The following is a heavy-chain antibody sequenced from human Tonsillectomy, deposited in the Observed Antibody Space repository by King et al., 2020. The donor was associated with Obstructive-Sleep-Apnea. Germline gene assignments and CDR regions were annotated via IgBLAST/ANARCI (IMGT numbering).Heavy chain of an antibody. D-gene: IGHD5-24*01. J-gene: IGHJ4*02. V-gene: IGHV3-30*04. CDR1: GFTFRSYA. CDR2: ISFDGSNK. CDR3: ASSRVRDGYLEG. Sequence: VQLLESGGGVVQPGRSLRLSCAASGFTFRSYAMHWARQAPGKGLKWVAVISFDGSNKDYADSVKGRFTISRDNSKNTLSLQMNSLRPEDTAVYYCASSRVRDGYLEGWGQGTLVTVSS.